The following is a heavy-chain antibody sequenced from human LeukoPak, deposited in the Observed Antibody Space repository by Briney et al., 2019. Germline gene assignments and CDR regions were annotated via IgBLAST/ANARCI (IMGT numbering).Heavy chain of an antibody. CDR1: GGSISSYY. D-gene: IGHD1-26*01. Sequence: SETLSLTCTVSGGSISSYYWSWIRQPPGKGLEWIGYIYYSGSTNYNPSLKSRVTISVDTSKNQFSLKLSSVTAADTAVYYCAGDSGSYSLLDYWGQGTLVTVSS. CDR3: AGDSGSYSLLDY. CDR2: IYYSGST. V-gene: IGHV4-59*01. J-gene: IGHJ4*02.